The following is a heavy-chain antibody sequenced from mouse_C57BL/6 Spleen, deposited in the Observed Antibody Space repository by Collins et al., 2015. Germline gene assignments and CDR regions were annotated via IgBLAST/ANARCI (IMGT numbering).Heavy chain of an antibody. Sequence: YISWLKQKPGQSLEWIAWIYAGTGGTSYNQKFTGKAQLTVDTSSSTAYMQFSSLTTEDSAIYYCARAYYGNYEYWYFDVWGAGTTVTVSS. CDR2: IYAGTGGT. J-gene: IGHJ1*01. CDR1: Y. CDR3: ARAYYGNYEYWYFDV. D-gene: IGHD2-10*01. V-gene: IGHV1-84*02.